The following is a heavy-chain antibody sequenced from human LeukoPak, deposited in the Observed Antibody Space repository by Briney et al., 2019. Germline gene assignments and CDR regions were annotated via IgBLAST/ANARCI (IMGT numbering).Heavy chain of an antibody. CDR3: TTDHRVTYSFDS. J-gene: IGHJ4*02. V-gene: IGHV3-15*01. CDR2: IKSKTDGGTT. D-gene: IGHD1-26*01. CDR1: GFTISNAW. Sequence: GGSLRLSCAASGFTISNAWMSWVRQAPGKGLEWVGRIKSKTDGGTTDYGGSVKGRFIISRDDSKNTLYVQMNNLKTEDTAVYYCTTDHRVTYSFDSWGQGTLVSVSS.